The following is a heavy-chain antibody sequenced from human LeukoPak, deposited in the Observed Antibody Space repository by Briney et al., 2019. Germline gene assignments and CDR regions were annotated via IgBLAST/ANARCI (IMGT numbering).Heavy chain of an antibody. D-gene: IGHD6-6*01. CDR3: ARVHRLVPGPFHI. CDR1: GGSISSYY. V-gene: IGHV4-59*01. CDR2: IYYSGST. Sequence: SETLSLTCTVSGGSISSYYWNWIRQAPGKGLEWIGNIYYSGSTNYNPSLKSRVTISVDTSKNQFSLNLRSVTAADTAVFYCARVHRLVPGPFHIWGQGTMVIASS. J-gene: IGHJ3*02.